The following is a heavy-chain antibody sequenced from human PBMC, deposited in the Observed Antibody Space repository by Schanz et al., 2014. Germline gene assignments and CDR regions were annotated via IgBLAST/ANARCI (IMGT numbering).Heavy chain of an antibody. V-gene: IGHV3-64*01. D-gene: IGHD1-26*01. J-gene: IGHJ4*02. Sequence: EVQLVESGGGLVQPGGSLRLSCAASGFTFSTSTMHWVRQAPGKGLEYVSSISSKGDMTFYGNSVKGRFTISRDNSRSTMYLQMNSLRAEDTAVYYCARDHTTESYYSAGPPIDYWGQGTLLTVSS. CDR3: ARDHTTESYYSAGPPIDY. CDR2: ISSKGDMT. CDR1: GFTFSTST.